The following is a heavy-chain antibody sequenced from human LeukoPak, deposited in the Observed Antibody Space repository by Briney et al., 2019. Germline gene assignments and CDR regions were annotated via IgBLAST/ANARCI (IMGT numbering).Heavy chain of an antibody. J-gene: IGHJ4*02. D-gene: IGHD3-22*01. CDR1: AFTFSSYA. CDR3: AKKSYYYDSTGYYVY. Sequence: AGSLRLSCAVAAFTFSSYAMGWVRQAPGKGLEWVSAISGSGDSTYYADSVKGRFTISRDNSKNTLSLQMNSLRAEDTAVYYCAKKSYYYDSTGYYVYWGQGTLVTVSS. CDR2: ISGSGDST. V-gene: IGHV3-23*01.